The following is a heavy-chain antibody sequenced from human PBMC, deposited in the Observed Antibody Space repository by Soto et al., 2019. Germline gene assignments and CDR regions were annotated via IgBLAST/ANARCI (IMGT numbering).Heavy chain of an antibody. J-gene: IGHJ5*02. D-gene: IGHD3-10*01. CDR3: TKLSLYGSERNWFDP. CDR2: IRSKAYGGTT. Sequence: GGSLRLSCTASGFTFGDYAMSWFRQAPGKGLEWVGFIRSKAYGGTTEYAASVKGRFTISRDDSKSIAYLQMNSLKTEDTAVYYCTKLSLYGSERNWFDPWGQGTLVTVSS. V-gene: IGHV3-49*03. CDR1: GFTFGDYA.